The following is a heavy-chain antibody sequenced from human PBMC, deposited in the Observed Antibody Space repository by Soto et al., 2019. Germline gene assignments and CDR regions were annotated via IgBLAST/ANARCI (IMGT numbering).Heavy chain of an antibody. V-gene: IGHV4-59*01. CDR2: IYYSGST. D-gene: IGHD6-13*01. Sequence: PSETLSLTCTVSGGSISSYYWSWIRQPPGKGLEWIGYIYYSGSTNYNPSLKSRVTISVDTSKNQFSLKLSSVTAADTAVYYCARSYAGNGRGFDPWGQGTLVTVSS. CDR1: GGSISSYY. J-gene: IGHJ5*02. CDR3: ARSYAGNGRGFDP.